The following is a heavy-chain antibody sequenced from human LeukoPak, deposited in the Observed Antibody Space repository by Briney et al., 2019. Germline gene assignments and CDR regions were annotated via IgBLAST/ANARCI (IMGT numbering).Heavy chain of an antibody. Sequence: GGSLRLSCAAAGFIVSNNYMSWVRQAPGKGLEWVATIKQDGTDNYYVDSVKGRFTISRDNAKNSLYLQMNSLRAEDTAVYYCARVSQQWLPLDYWGQGTLVTVSS. CDR2: IKQDGTDN. J-gene: IGHJ4*02. D-gene: IGHD6-19*01. CDR1: GFIVSNNY. CDR3: ARVSQQWLPLDY. V-gene: IGHV3-7*01.